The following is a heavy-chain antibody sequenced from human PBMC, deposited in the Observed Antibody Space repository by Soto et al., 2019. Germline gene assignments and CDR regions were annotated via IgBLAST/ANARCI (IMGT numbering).Heavy chain of an antibody. CDR1: GITFSSYA. CDR3: AREIARIFAFDI. V-gene: IGHV3-30-3*01. Sequence: QVQLVESGGGVVQPGRSLRLSCAASGITFSSYAMHWVRQAPGKGLEWVAVVLYDGSEKYYADSVKGRFTISSDNSKNTLYLQMNSLRAEDTAAYYCAREIARIFAFDIWGQGTVVTVSS. D-gene: IGHD6-13*01. J-gene: IGHJ3*02. CDR2: VLYDGSEK.